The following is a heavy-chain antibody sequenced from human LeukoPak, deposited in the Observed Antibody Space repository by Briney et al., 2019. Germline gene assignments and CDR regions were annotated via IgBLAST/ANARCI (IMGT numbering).Heavy chain of an antibody. D-gene: IGHD4-23*01. V-gene: IGHV3-23*01. Sequence: GASRRLSCAASGFSFSIYAMSWVRQAPGKGLEWVSAISPGGDTIYYLDSVKGRFTISRDNSKNTLYLQMNSLRAEDTAVYYCARRTTVVGPAPFDHWGQGTLVTVSS. CDR3: ARRTTVVGPAPFDH. CDR1: GFSFSIYA. J-gene: IGHJ4*02. CDR2: ISPGGDTI.